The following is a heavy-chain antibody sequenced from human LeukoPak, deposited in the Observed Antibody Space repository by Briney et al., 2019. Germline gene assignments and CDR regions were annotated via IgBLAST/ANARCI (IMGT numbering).Heavy chain of an antibody. V-gene: IGHV3-30-3*01. CDR2: ISYDGNNK. J-gene: IGHJ4*02. Sequence: GGSLILSRAASGFTLSSFAMQGVPQAPGEGLEGVAVISYDGNNKYYAVSVKGRFTISRDNSKNTLYLQMNSLRAEDTAVYYCAREEDYDSSGYSVNYFDYWCQGTLVTVSS. CDR1: GFTLSSFA. CDR3: AREEDYDSSGYSVNYFDY. D-gene: IGHD3-22*01.